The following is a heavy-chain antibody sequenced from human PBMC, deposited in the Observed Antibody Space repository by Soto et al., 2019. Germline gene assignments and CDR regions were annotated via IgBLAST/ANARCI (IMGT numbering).Heavy chain of an antibody. Sequence: GASVKVSCKTSGYTFTYYVINWVRQAPGQGLEWMGFSAHTGNTNYAQKFQGRVAMTTDTSTSTAYMEVTSLRSDDTAVYYCARSGEHPLDYWGQGTPVTVSS. CDR2: SAHTGNT. D-gene: IGHD1-26*01. J-gene: IGHJ4*02. V-gene: IGHV1-18*01. CDR3: ARSGEHPLDY. CDR1: GYTFTYYV.